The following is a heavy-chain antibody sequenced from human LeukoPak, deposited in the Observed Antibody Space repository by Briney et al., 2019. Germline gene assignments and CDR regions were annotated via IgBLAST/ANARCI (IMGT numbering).Heavy chain of an antibody. Sequence: PGGSLRLSCAASGFTFSSYGMHWVRQAPGTGLEWVAFIRWDGIIKYYADSVKGRFTISRDTSKNTLYLQMNSLRAEDTAVYYCARSKSYDSSGYYFDYWGQGTLVTVSS. D-gene: IGHD3-22*01. CDR3: ARSKSYDSSGYYFDY. CDR2: IRWDGIIK. CDR1: GFTFSSYG. V-gene: IGHV3-30*02. J-gene: IGHJ4*02.